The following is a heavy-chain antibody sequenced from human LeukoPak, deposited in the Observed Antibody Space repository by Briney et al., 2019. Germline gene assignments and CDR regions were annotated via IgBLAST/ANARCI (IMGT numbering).Heavy chain of an antibody. CDR2: IYYSGST. CDR3: ARRAPYSYEWSTLDY. CDR1: GGSISNYY. D-gene: IGHD5-18*01. J-gene: IGHJ4*02. Sequence: SETLSLTCAVSGGSISNYYWSWIRQPPGKGLEWTGYIYYSGSTNYNPSLKSRVTISVDTSKNQFSLKLSSVTAADTAVYYCARRAPYSYEWSTLDYWGQGTLVTVSS. V-gene: IGHV4-59*08.